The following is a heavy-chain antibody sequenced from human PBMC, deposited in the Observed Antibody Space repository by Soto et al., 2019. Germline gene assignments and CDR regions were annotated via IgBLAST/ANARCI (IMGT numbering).Heavy chain of an antibody. CDR3: ATSSKTTGATGAFDI. Sequence: EVQLLESGGGLVQPGGSLRLSCVASGFSFSNFAMTWVRQTPGQGLEWVSAISDSGDNTYYADSVKGRFTISRDNSKTTMYLQMNSLSGEDTAVYYCATSSKTTGATGAFDIWGRGTMVTVSS. CDR1: GFSFSNFA. J-gene: IGHJ3*02. CDR2: ISDSGDNT. V-gene: IGHV3-23*01. D-gene: IGHD4-17*01.